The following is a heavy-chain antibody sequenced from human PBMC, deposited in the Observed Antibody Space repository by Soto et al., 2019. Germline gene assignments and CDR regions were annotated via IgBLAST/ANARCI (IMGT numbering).Heavy chain of an antibody. CDR3: ARGGDGYNYLDYFDY. V-gene: IGHV1-69*06. CDR2: IIPIFGTA. Sequence: SVKVSCKASGGAFSSYAISWVRQAPGQGLEWMGGIIPIFGTANYAQKFQGRVTITADKSTSTAYMELSSLRSEDTAVYYCARGGDGYNYLDYFDYWGQGTLVTVSS. CDR1: GGAFSSYA. D-gene: IGHD5-12*01. J-gene: IGHJ4*02.